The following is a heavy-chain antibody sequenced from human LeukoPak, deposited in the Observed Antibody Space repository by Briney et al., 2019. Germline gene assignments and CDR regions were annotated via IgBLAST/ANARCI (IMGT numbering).Heavy chain of an antibody. Sequence: GGSMRLSCAASGFTFSSYAMSCVRQAPGKGLEWVSAISGSGGSTYYADSVKGRFTISRDNSKNTLYLQMNSLRAEDTAVYYCAKDSAELLWFGEIGYWGQGTLVTVSS. CDR3: AKDSAELLWFGEIGY. D-gene: IGHD3-10*01. CDR2: ISGSGGST. J-gene: IGHJ4*02. V-gene: IGHV3-23*01. CDR1: GFTFSSYA.